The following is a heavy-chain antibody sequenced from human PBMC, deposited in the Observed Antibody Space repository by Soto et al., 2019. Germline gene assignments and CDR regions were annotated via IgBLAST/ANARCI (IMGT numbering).Heavy chain of an antibody. V-gene: IGHV4-59*01. CDR2: IYSSGST. D-gene: IGHD3-22*01. Sequence: SETLSLTCTVSGGSISGYHWSWFRQTPGKAPEWIGYIYSSGSTNYNASLKSRVTISIDTSKNQFALQLKSVTAADTAVYFCARYSSESSDYYLQDYWGPGXLVTVYS. CDR3: ARYSSESSDYYLQDY. J-gene: IGHJ4*02. CDR1: GGSISGYH.